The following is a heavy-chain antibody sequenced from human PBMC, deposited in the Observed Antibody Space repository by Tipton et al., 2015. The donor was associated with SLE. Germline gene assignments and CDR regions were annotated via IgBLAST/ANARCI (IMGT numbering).Heavy chain of an antibody. CDR2: INPSGGST. J-gene: IGHJ3*02. CDR3: AREGRYYGSGRGAFDI. CDR1: GYTFTSYY. V-gene: IGHV1-46*01. Sequence: QVQLVQSGAEVKKPGASVKVSCKASGYTFTSYYMHWVRQAPGQGLEWMGIINPSGGSTSYAQKFQGRVTMTRDTSTSTVYMELSSLRSEDTAVYYCAREGRYYGSGRGAFDIWGQGTMVTVSS. D-gene: IGHD3-10*01.